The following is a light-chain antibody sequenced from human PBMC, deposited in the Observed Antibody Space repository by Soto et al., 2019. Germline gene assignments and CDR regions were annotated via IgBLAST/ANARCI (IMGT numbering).Light chain of an antibody. Sequence: DIQMTQPPSTLSASAADRFTITFRASQSISSWLAWYQQKPGKAPKLLIYAASTLQSGVPSRFSGSGSGTEFTLTIISLQPEDFATYYCQQSYRFPKTFGRGTKVDIK. CDR2: AAS. V-gene: IGKV1-5*01. CDR1: QSISSW. J-gene: IGKJ1*01. CDR3: QQSYRFPKT.